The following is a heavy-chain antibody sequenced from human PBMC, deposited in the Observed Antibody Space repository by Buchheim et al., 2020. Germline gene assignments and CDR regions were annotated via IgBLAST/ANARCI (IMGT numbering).Heavy chain of an antibody. D-gene: IGHD4-17*01. Sequence: QVQLQQWGAGLLKPSETLSLTCAVYGGSFSGFSWSWIRQPPGEGLEWIGQINHSGSSNYNPSLKSRVTISVDTSKNQLSLKLSSVTAADTAVYYCSRDSTVTTGGMDVWGQGTT. CDR1: GGSFSGFS. J-gene: IGHJ6*02. CDR3: SRDSTVTTGGMDV. CDR2: INHSGSS. V-gene: IGHV4-34*01.